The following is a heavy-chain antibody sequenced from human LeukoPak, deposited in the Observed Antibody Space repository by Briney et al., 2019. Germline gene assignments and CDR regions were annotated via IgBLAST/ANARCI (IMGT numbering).Heavy chain of an antibody. CDR2: INPNSGGT. V-gene: IGHV1-2*02. CDR1: GYTFTGYY. J-gene: IGHJ4*02. CDR3: ARGNEHIVVAIAPDRSYFDY. D-gene: IGHD2-21*01. Sequence: ASVKVSCKASGYTFTGYYMHWVRRAPGQGLEWMGWINPNSGGTNYAQKFQGRVTMTRDTSISTAYMELSRLRSDDTAVYYCARGNEHIVVAIAPDRSYFDYWGQGTLVTVSS.